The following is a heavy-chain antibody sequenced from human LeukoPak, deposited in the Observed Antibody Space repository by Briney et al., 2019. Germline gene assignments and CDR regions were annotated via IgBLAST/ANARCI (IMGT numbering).Heavy chain of an antibody. Sequence: GGSLSRSGAAYRFTFDDYGMRRVRPAQGKGLEWGLVISGGGGTTYYSDSVKGRFTISRDNSKNTLYLQMNSLRAEDTAVYYCAKASTFGELNRPFDYWGQGTLVTVSS. CDR3: AKASTFGELNRPFDY. CDR2: ISGGGGTT. D-gene: IGHD3-10*01. V-gene: IGHV3-23*01. J-gene: IGHJ4*02. CDR1: RFTFDDYG.